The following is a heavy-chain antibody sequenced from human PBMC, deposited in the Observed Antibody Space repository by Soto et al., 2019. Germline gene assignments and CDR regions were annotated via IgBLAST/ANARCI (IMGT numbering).Heavy chain of an antibody. D-gene: IGHD6-19*01. CDR3: ARDPPYSSGWESPYYYYYGLDV. CDR1: GFTFSSYR. Sequence: EVQLVESGGGLVKPGGSLRLSCAASGFTFSSYRMNWVRQAPGKGLEWVSSISSSSSYIYYAASVKGRFTISRDNAKNSLYLQMNSLRAEDTAVYYCARDPPYSSGWESPYYYYYGLDVWGQGTTVTVSS. V-gene: IGHV3-21*01. CDR2: ISSSSSYI. J-gene: IGHJ6*02.